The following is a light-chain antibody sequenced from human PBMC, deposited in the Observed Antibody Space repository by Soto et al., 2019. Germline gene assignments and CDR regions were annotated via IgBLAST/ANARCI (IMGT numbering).Light chain of an antibody. CDR3: QQYNDWLWT. CDR1: QSVSNN. V-gene: IGKV3-15*01. CDR2: GTS. J-gene: IGKJ1*01. Sequence: EILMTQSPATVSVSRGERATLSCRASQSVSNNLAWYQHIPSQAPRLLIYGTSTRATGIPARFSGSGSGTEFTLTISSLQSEDFAVYYCQQYNDWLWTFGQGTKVDIK.